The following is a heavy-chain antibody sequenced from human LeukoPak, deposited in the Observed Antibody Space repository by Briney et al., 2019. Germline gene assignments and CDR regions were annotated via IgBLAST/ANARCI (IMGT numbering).Heavy chain of an antibody. CDR1: GGSFSGYH. Sequence: SETLSLTCAVYGGSFSGYHWSWIRQPPGKGLEWIGEINHSGSTNYNPSLKSRVIISVDTSKNQFSLKLSSVTAADTAVYYCARLYGSGSYYRHWGQGILVAVSS. J-gene: IGHJ4*02. CDR2: INHSGST. V-gene: IGHV4-34*01. D-gene: IGHD3-10*01. CDR3: ARLYGSGSYYRH.